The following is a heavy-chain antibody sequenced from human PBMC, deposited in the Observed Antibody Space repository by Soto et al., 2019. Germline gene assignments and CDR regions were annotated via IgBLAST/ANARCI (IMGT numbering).Heavy chain of an antibody. V-gene: IGHV4-61*01. D-gene: IGHD5-18*01. CDR1: GDSVSSRSYY. CDR3: ARDIRGYSRAFDY. Sequence: SETLSLTCTVSGDSVSSRSYYWTWVRQPPGKGLEWIGYIDYSGNTNYDPSLQSRVTMSLDTSKNQFSLKLTSVTAADTAFHYCARDIRGYSRAFDYWGQGIMVTVSS. J-gene: IGHJ4*02. CDR2: IDYSGNT.